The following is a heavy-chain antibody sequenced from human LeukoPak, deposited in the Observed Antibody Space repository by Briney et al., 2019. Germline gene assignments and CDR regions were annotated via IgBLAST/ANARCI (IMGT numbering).Heavy chain of an antibody. CDR2: ISSSSSYR. V-gene: IGHV3-21*01. CDR3: AREDSSSSGDY. Sequence: PGGSLRLSCAASGFTFSSYSMNWVRQAPGKGLEWVSSISSSSSYRYYADSVKGRFAISSDNAKNSLYLQMNSLRAEDTAVYYCAREDSSSSGDYWGQGTLVTVSS. CDR1: GFTFSSYS. J-gene: IGHJ4*02. D-gene: IGHD6-6*01.